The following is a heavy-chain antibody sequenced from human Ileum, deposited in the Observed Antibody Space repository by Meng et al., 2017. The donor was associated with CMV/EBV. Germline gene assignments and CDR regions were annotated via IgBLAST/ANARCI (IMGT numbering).Heavy chain of an antibody. V-gene: IGHV2-5*02. J-gene: IGHJ4*02. CDR1: GFSFSTRGVG. Sequence: QSTLKESGPTLGKPPQPLPLTCTFSGFSFSTRGVGVGWIRQPPGKALEWLALIYWDEDKGYSPSLKRRLTITKDTSKNQVVLTMTNVDPVDTATYFCARSLYYSSYYFDYWGQGTLVTVSS. CDR2: IYWDEDK. CDR3: ARSLYYSSYYFDY. D-gene: IGHD3-16*01.